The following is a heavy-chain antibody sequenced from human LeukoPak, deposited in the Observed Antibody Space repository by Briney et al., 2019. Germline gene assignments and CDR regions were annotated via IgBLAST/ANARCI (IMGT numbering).Heavy chain of an antibody. Sequence: GGSLRLSCAASGFTLSGDYMSWVRQAPGKGLEWVSVIFGAATTYYADSVKGRFTVSRDNSKNTLYLQMNSLRAEDTAVYYCARAIQFGGYFDYWGQGTLVTVSS. CDR3: ARAIQFGGYFDY. D-gene: IGHD2-15*01. CDR2: IFGAATT. J-gene: IGHJ4*02. CDR1: GFTLSGDY. V-gene: IGHV3-53*01.